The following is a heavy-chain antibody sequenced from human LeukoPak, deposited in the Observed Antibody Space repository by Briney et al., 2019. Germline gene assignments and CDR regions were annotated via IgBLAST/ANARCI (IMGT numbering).Heavy chain of an antibody. J-gene: IGHJ6*03. V-gene: IGHV1-46*01. Sequence: GASVKVSCKASGYTFTSYYMHWVRQAPGQGLEWMGIINPSGGSTSYAQKFQGRVTITTDESTSTAYMELSSLRSEDTAVYYCARDRSTRYAIKGYYYYYYMDVWGKGTTIIVSS. CDR1: GYTFTSYY. CDR2: INPSGGST. D-gene: IGHD2-2*01. CDR3: ARDRSTRYAIKGYYYYYYMDV.